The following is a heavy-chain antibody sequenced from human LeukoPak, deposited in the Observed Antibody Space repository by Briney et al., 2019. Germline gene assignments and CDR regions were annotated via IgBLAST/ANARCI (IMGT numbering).Heavy chain of an antibody. CDR3: ARQRDALYYFDS. J-gene: IGHJ4*02. D-gene: IGHD5-24*01. V-gene: IGHV4-39*01. CDR2: IYYSGST. CDR1: GGSISSSSYY. Sequence: SETLSLTCTVSGGSISSSSYYWGWIRQPPGKGLEWIGSIYYSGSTYYNPSLKSRVTISVDTSKNQFSLKLSSVTAADTAVYYCARQRDALYYFDSWGQGTLVTVSS.